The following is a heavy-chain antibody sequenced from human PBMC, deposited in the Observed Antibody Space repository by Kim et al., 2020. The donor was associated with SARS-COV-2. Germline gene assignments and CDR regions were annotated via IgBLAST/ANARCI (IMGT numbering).Heavy chain of an antibody. CDR3: ARADAITIFGVVTLNWFDP. CDR1: GGTFSSYA. J-gene: IGHJ5*02. Sequence: SVKVSCKASGGTFSSYAISWVRQAPGQGLEWMGGIIPIFGTANYAQKFQGRVTITADESTSTAYMELSSLRSEDTAVYYCARADAITIFGVVTLNWFDPWGQGTLVTVSS. CDR2: IIPIFGTA. D-gene: IGHD3-3*01. V-gene: IGHV1-69*13.